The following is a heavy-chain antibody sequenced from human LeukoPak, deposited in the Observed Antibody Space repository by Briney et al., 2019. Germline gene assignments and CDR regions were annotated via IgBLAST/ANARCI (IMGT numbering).Heavy chain of an antibody. CDR2: ISNSGDAT. J-gene: IGHJ4*02. CDR1: GFTFSNYA. D-gene: IGHD3-10*01. Sequence: GGSLRLSCAASGFTFSNYAMSWVRQAPGKGLEWVSTISNSGDATYYADSVKGRFTISRDNAKNTLYLQMNSLRTEDSALYYCVVDLSGSADYWGQGTLVTVSS. CDR3: VVDLSGSADY. V-gene: IGHV3-23*01.